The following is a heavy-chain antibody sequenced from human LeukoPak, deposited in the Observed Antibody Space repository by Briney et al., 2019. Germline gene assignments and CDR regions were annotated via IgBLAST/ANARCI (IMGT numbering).Heavy chain of an antibody. V-gene: IGHV1-69*06. CDR2: IIPSFGTA. Sequence: SVKVSCKASGGTFSSYAISWVRQAPGQGLEWMGRIIPSFGTANYAQKFQGRVTITADKSTSAAYMELSSLRSEDTAVYYCARAIAVAGSDYYYYYMDVWGKATMVTVSS. J-gene: IGHJ6*03. CDR3: ARAIAVAGSDYYYYYMDV. CDR1: GGTFSSYA. D-gene: IGHD6-19*01.